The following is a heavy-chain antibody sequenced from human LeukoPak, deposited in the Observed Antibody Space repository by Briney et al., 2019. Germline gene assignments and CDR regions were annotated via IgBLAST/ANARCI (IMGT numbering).Heavy chain of an antibody. CDR1: GGSISSSSYY. CDR2: IYYSGST. D-gene: IGHD2-15*01. J-gene: IGHJ5*02. Sequence: SETLSLTCTVSGGSISSSSYYWGWIRQPPGKGLEWIGSIYYSGSTYYNPSLKSRVTISVYTSKNQFSLRLKSVTAADTSIYYCARPRSRISWFDPWGQGTLVTVSS. V-gene: IGHV4-39*01. CDR3: ARPRSRISWFDP.